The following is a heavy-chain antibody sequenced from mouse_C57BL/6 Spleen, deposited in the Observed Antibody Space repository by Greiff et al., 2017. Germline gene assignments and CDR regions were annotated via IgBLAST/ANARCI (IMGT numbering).Heavy chain of an antibody. CDR2: IYPRDGST. Sequence: QVQLQQSDAELVKPGASVKLSCKVSGYTFTDHTIHWMKQRPEQGLEWIGYIYPRDGSTKYNEKFKGKATLTADKSYSTAYMQLNRLTAEDSAIYVCAKSDTPLDFDVWGTGTTVTVSS. CDR3: AKSDTPLDFDV. J-gene: IGHJ1*03. V-gene: IGHV1-78*01. CDR1: GYTFTDHT.